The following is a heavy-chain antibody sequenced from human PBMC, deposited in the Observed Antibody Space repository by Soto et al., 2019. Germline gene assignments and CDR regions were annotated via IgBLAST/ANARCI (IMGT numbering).Heavy chain of an antibody. Sequence: QVQLVQSGAEVEKPGSSVKVSCKASGGTFSSYTISWVRQAPGQGLEWMGRIIPILGIANYAQKFQGRVTITADKSTSTAYMELSSLRSEDTAVYYCADLLVADTEMDVWGQGTTVTVSS. CDR1: GGTFSSYT. CDR3: ADLLVADTEMDV. D-gene: IGHD2-15*01. V-gene: IGHV1-69*02. CDR2: IIPILGIA. J-gene: IGHJ6*02.